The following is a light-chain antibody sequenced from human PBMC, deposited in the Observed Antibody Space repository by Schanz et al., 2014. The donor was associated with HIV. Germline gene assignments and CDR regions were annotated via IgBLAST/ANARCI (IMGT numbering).Light chain of an antibody. CDR1: QSVSSSY. CDR3: QQYASSTPGT. CDR2: GAS. J-gene: IGKJ1*01. Sequence: EIVLTQSPGTLSLSPGERATLSCRASQSVSSSYLAWYQQKPGQAPRLLIYGASSSATGIPDRLSGSGSGTDFTLTISSLEPEDIAVYYCQQYASSTPGTFGQGTKVEIK. V-gene: IGKV3-20*01.